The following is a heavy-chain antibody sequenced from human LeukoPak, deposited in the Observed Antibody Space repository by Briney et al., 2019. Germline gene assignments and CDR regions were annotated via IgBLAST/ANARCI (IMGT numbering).Heavy chain of an antibody. D-gene: IGHD3/OR15-3a*01. CDR1: GFTFSTYT. J-gene: IGHJ4*02. Sequence: GGSLRLSCAASGFTFSTYTMDWVRQAPGKGPEWVSAISGSGSSIYYADSVKGRFTISRDNVKNSLFLQMNSLRAEDTAVYYCARGAYSFGPDDYWGQGTLVTVSS. V-gene: IGHV3-21*01. CDR3: ARGAYSFGPDDY. CDR2: ISGSGSSI.